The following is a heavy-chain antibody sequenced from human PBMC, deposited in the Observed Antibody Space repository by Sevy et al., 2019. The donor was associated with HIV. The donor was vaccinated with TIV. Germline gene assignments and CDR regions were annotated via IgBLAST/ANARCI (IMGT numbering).Heavy chain of an antibody. CDR2: FCPGDSDI. CDR3: TRQGPSDGMDV. J-gene: IGHJ6*02. CDR1: GYSFTSYC. V-gene: IGHV5-51*01. Sequence: GESLKISCKISGYSFTSYCIGWVRQMTGKRLEWMGIFCPGDSDISYSPSFQGQVTISADKSISTVYLQWRSLKASDTAMYYCTRQGPSDGMDVSGRGTSVTVSS.